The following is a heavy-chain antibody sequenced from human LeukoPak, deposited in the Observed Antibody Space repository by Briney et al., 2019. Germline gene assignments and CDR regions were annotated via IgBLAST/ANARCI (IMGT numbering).Heavy chain of an antibody. D-gene: IGHD1-1*01. CDR3: AKSQLTTKAFDH. Sequence: GGSLRLSCAASGFTFSSYAMSWVRQAPGKGLEWVSAISGSGGSTYYADSVKGRFTISRDNSKNTLYLQMNRLRAEDTSVYYCAKSQLTTKAFDHWSQETLVPLSS. CDR2: ISGSGGST. J-gene: IGHJ4*02. CDR1: GFTFSSYA. V-gene: IGHV3-23*01.